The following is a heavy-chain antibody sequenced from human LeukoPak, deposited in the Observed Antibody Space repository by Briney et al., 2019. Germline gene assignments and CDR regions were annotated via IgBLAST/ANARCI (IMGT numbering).Heavy chain of an antibody. D-gene: IGHD2-21*01. Sequence: PGGSLRLSCAASGFTVSSDYMTWVRQAPGKGLGWVSLIYSGGSTYYADSVKGRFTISRDNFKNTLYLQMNSLRAEDTAVYYCARGSVSATSCGWFDPWGQGTLVTVSS. CDR1: GFTVSSDY. V-gene: IGHV3-53*01. CDR3: ARGSVSATSCGWFDP. J-gene: IGHJ5*02. CDR2: IYSGGST.